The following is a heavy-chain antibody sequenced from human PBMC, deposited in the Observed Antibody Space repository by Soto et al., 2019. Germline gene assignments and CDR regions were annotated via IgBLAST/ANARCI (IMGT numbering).Heavy chain of an antibody. J-gene: IGHJ3*02. CDR1: GYTFTSYY. Sequence: GASVKVSGKASGYTFTSYYMHWVRQAPGQGLEWMGIINPSGGSTSYAQKFQGRVTMTRDTSTSTVYMELSSLRSEDTAVYYCAGRGYYYDSSGYYHRSGDAFDIWGQGTMVTVSS. D-gene: IGHD3-22*01. CDR2: INPSGGST. V-gene: IGHV1-46*01. CDR3: AGRGYYYDSSGYYHRSGDAFDI.